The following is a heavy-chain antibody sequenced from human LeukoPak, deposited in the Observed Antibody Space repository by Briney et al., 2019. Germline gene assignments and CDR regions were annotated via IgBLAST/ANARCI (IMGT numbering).Heavy chain of an antibody. J-gene: IGHJ4*02. CDR2: ISSSGSTI. Sequence: PGGSLRLSCAASGFTFSDYYMSWIRQAPGKGLEWVSYISSSGSTIYYADSVKGRFTISRDNSKNTLYLQMNSLRAEDTAVYYCARVGVMATVTYYFDYWGQGTLVTVSS. D-gene: IGHD4-17*01. V-gene: IGHV3-11*04. CDR1: GFTFSDYY. CDR3: ARVGVMATVTYYFDY.